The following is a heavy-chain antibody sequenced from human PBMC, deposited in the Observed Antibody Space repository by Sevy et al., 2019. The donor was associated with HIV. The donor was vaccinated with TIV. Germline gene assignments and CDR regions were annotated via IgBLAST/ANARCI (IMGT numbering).Heavy chain of an antibody. V-gene: IGHV3-23*01. J-gene: IGHJ5*02. Sequence: GGSLRLSCAASGFTFSSHVMSWVRQAPGKGLEWVSLISGGGGAYYADSVKGRFTVSRDNSKNTMFLQMNSLRADDTAIYYCAKDGNLGSWGQGLLVTVSS. CDR3: AKDGNLGS. CDR1: GFTFSSHV. CDR2: ISGGGGA. D-gene: IGHD2-15*01.